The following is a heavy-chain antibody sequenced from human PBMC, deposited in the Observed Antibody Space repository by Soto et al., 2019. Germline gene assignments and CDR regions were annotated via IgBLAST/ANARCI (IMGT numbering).Heavy chain of an antibody. CDR1: GGPITAQY. CDR3: PRDVYSNSSNLFDP. J-gene: IGHJ5*02. V-gene: IGHV4-4*07. D-gene: IGHD3-22*01. Sequence: QVQLQEWGPGLLKPSETLSLTCTVSGGPITAQYWSWIRQPAGKGLEWIGRIYSTGTTNYNSSPRSRVTMSVDTHKNQFTLRLTSVTAGDTAVYYCPRDVYSNSSNLFDPWGQGTLVSVSS. CDR2: IYSTGTT.